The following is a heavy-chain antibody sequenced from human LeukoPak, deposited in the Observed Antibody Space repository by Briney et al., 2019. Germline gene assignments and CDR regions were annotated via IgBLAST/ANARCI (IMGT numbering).Heavy chain of an antibody. Sequence: GGSLRLSCAASGFTFSSYAMSWVRQAPGKGLEWVSAISGSGGSTYYADSVKGRFTISRDNSKNTLYLQMNSLRAEDTAVYYCAKDRRITIFGVNWFDPWGQGTLVTVSS. CDR3: AKDRRITIFGVNWFDP. D-gene: IGHD3-3*01. J-gene: IGHJ5*02. CDR2: ISGSGGST. CDR1: GFTFSSYA. V-gene: IGHV3-23*01.